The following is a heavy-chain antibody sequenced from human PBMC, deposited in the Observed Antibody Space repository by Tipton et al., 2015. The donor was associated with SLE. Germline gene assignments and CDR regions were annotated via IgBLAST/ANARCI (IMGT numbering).Heavy chain of an antibody. CDR3: ARSWNDAPPDLGY. J-gene: IGHJ4*02. V-gene: IGHV4-59*01. CDR1: GGSIGSFY. Sequence: TLSLTCTVSGGSIGSFYWSWIRQPPGKGLEWIGNIDYTANPNYSPSLKSRVTISIDTSTNHFSLKLRSVTAAGTAVYYCARSWNDAPPDLGYWGQGTLVTVSS. D-gene: IGHD1-1*01. CDR2: IDYTANP.